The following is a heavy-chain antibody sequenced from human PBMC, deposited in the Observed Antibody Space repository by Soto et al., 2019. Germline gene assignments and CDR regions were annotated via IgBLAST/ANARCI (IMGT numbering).Heavy chain of an antibody. Sequence: PGEPLKICFRGSGYSFTDYWIGWVPQLPGHGLEWMGIIYPGGYDTRYSPSFQGHVTITVDKSTNTAYLQWNTLRASDTAMYYCARDIINLRYYYYAMEFWGQGTTVTVSS. CDR2: IYPGGYDT. J-gene: IGHJ6*02. D-gene: IGHD3-3*01. CDR3: ARDIINLRYYYYAMEF. V-gene: IGHV5-51*01. CDR1: GYSFTDYW.